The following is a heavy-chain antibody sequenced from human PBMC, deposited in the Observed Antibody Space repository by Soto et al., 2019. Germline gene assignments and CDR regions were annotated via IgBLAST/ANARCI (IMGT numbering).Heavy chain of an antibody. D-gene: IGHD6-13*01. V-gene: IGHV3-7*01. CDR2: IKQDGSEK. J-gene: IGHJ4*02. CDR1: GFTFSSYW. Sequence: GVLRLSCAASGFTFSSYWMSWVRQAPGKGLEWVANIKQDGSEKYYVDSVKGRFTISRDNAKNSLYLQMNSLRAEDTAVYYCARAKSRIAVDYWGQGTLVTVSS. CDR3: ARAKSRIAVDY.